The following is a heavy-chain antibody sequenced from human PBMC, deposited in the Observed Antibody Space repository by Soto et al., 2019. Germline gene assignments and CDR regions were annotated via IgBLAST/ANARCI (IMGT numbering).Heavy chain of an antibody. CDR2: IIPIFGTA. J-gene: IGHJ6*02. CDR1: GGTFSSNA. D-gene: IGHD1-1*01. Sequence: SVKVSCKASGGTFSSNAISWVRQAPGQGLEWMGGIIPIFGTANYAQKFQGRVTITADESTSTAYMELSSLRSEDTAVYYCARAGGSAPNYYYYGMDVWGQGTTVTVSS. CDR3: ARAGGSAPNYYYYGMDV. V-gene: IGHV1-69*13.